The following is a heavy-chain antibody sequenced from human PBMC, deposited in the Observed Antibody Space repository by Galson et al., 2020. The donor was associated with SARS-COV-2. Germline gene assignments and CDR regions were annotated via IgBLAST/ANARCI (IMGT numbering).Heavy chain of an antibody. D-gene: IGHD5-12*01. V-gene: IGHV1-69*13. CDR2: IIPFIATV. CDR1: GGTFNSHG. Sequence: SVKVSCKATGGTFNSHGIIWVRQAPGQGLEWVGAIIPFIATVDYAQKFQDRVTITAHESSTTAYMELSSLRSDDAAVYFCGRGGFSGYRYVQYVDVWGPGTLVAVSS. CDR3: GRGGFSGYRYVQYVDV. J-gene: IGHJ4*02.